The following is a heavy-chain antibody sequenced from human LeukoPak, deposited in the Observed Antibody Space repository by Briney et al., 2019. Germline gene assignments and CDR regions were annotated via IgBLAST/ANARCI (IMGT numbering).Heavy chain of an antibody. CDR1: GFIFSSYD. J-gene: IGHJ5*02. Sequence: GGSLRLSCAASGFIFSSYDMHWVRQARGRGREWVSGVACAGDTYDADSVKCRFTISRENGKNSLYLQMNSLRAGDTAVYYCARGGIRGVTWNWLDPWGQGTLVTVSS. CDR2: VACAGDT. D-gene: IGHD3-10*01. CDR3: ARGGIRGVTWNWLDP. V-gene: IGHV3-13*01.